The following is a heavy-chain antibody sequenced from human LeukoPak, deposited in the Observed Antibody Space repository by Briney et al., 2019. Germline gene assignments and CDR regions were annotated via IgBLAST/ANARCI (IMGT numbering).Heavy chain of an antibody. Sequence: GGSLRLSCAASGFTFSSYSMNWVRRAPGKGLEWVSYISSSSTIYYADSVKGRFTISRDNAKNSLYLQMNSLRAEDTAVYYCARARIAARPDFDYWGQGTLVTVSS. V-gene: IGHV3-48*01. D-gene: IGHD6-6*01. CDR2: ISSSSTI. CDR3: ARARIAARPDFDY. CDR1: GFTFSSYS. J-gene: IGHJ4*02.